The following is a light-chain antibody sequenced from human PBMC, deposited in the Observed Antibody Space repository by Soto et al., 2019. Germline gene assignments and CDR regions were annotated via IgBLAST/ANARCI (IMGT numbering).Light chain of an antibody. CDR1: SSDIGAYDY. Sequence: QSALTQPASLSGSPGQSITISCTGTSSDIGAYDYVSWFQQHPGKAPKLMISEVNNRPSGVSNRFSGSKSGNTASLTISGLQAEDEADYYCSSYTSSSHYVFGTGTKVTVL. CDR3: SSYTSSSHYV. V-gene: IGLV2-14*01. CDR2: EVN. J-gene: IGLJ1*01.